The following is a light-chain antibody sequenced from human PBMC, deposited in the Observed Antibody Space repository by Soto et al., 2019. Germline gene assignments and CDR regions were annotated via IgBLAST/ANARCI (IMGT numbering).Light chain of an antibody. V-gene: IGLV2-14*01. CDR3: SSHSSSTDRVV. Sequence: QAVVTQPASVSGSPGQSITISCTGTSSDVGGHNYVSWYQQHPGKAPKLIINEVSHRPSGVSNRFSGSKSGNTASLTISGLQAEDEADFYCSSHSSSTDRVVFGGGTKVTVL. J-gene: IGLJ2*01. CDR2: EVS. CDR1: SSDVGGHNY.